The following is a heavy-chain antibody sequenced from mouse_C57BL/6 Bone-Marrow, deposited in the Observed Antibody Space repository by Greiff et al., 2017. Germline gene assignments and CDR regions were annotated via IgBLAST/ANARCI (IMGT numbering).Heavy chain of an antibody. CDR2: ISVGGSYT. D-gene: IGHD1-1*01. V-gene: IGHV5-4*01. Sequence: EVKLVESGGGLVKPGGSLKISCAASGFTFSSYAMSWVRQTPEKRLEWVATISVGGSYTYYPDNVKGRFTISRDTAKNNLYLQMSHLKSEDTAMYYCAREIPDYGSSFYYAMDYWGQGTSVTVSS. CDR3: AREIPDYGSSFYYAMDY. J-gene: IGHJ4*01. CDR1: GFTFSSYA.